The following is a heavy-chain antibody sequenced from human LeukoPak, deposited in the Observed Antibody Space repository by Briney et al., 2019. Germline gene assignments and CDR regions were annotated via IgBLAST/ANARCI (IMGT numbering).Heavy chain of an antibody. Sequence: SETLSLTCTVSGGSISSSSYYWGWIRQPPGKGLEWIGSIYYSGSTYYNPSLKSRVTISVDTSKNQFSLKLSSVTAADTAVYYCVRHQGGRFLEWLLHNNFDYWGQGTLVTVSS. CDR2: IYYSGST. CDR3: VRHQGGRFLEWLLHNNFDY. D-gene: IGHD3-3*01. CDR1: GGSISSSSYY. J-gene: IGHJ4*02. V-gene: IGHV4-39*01.